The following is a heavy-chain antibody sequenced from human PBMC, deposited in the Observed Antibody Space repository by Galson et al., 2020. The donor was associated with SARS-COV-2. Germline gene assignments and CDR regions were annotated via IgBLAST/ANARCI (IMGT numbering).Heavy chain of an antibody. Sequence: QAGGSLRLSCAASGFTFSSYAMHWVRQAPGKGLEWVAVISYDGSNKYYADSVKGRFTISRDNSKNTLYLQMNSLRAEDTAVYYCATEALYYYDSSGPLDYWRQGTLVTVSS. V-gene: IGHV3-30*04. CDR2: ISYDGSNK. CDR1: GFTFSSYA. CDR3: ATEALYYYDSSGPLDY. J-gene: IGHJ4*02. D-gene: IGHD3-22*01.